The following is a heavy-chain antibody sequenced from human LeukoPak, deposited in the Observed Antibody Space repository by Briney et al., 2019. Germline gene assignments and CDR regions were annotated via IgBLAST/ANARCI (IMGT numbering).Heavy chain of an antibody. CDR3: ASLSYYDLSGYFY. J-gene: IGHJ4*02. CDR2: INPNSGGT. Sequence: GAPVKVSCKASGYPFIGNYIHWVRQAPGQGLEWMGWINPNSGGTQYSQKFQGRVTLTRDTSITAGYMELSGLTSDDTAVYYCASLSYYDLSGYFYWGQGTLVTVSS. CDR1: GYPFIGNY. V-gene: IGHV1-2*02. D-gene: IGHD3-22*01.